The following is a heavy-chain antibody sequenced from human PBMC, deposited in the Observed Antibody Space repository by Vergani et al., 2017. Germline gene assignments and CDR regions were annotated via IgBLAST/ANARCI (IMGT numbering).Heavy chain of an antibody. CDR2: IYWNDDK. CDR1: GFSLSTSGVG. Sequence: QITLKESGPTLVKPTQTLTLTCTFSGFSLSTSGVGVGWIRQPPGKALEWLALIYWNDDKRYRPSLKSRLTITKDTSKNQVVLTMTNMDPVDTATYYCAHSRGAYYDSSGYYWYNWFDPWGQGTLVTVSS. D-gene: IGHD3-22*01. CDR3: AHSRGAYYDSSGYYWYNWFDP. J-gene: IGHJ5*02. V-gene: IGHV2-5*01.